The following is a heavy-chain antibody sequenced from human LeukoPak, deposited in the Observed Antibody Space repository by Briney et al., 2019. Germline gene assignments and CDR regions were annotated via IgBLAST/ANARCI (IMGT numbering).Heavy chain of an antibody. J-gene: IGHJ5*01. V-gene: IGHV3-74*01. CDR3: ARLTFSGSGSYNWFDS. CDR2: VNSGGSST. CDR1: GFTFSTYW. D-gene: IGHD3-10*01. Sequence: GGSLRLSCAASGFTFSTYWMHWVRQTPGKGLVWVSRVNSGGSSTSYAGSVKGRFTISRDDAKNTLYLQMSSLRAEDTAVYYCARLTFSGSGSYNWFDSWGQGTLVAVSS.